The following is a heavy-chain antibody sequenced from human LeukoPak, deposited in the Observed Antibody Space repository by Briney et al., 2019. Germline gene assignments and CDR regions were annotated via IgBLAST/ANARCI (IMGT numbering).Heavy chain of an antibody. Sequence: GGSLRLSCTASGFTFGDYAMSWVRQAPGKGLEWVGFIRSKAYGGTTEYAASVKGRFTISRDDSKSIAYLQMNSLKTEDTAVYYCARDTYYYDSSGYDYWGQGTLVTVSS. CDR2: IRSKAYGGTT. CDR1: GFTFGDYA. J-gene: IGHJ4*02. D-gene: IGHD3-22*01. V-gene: IGHV3-49*04. CDR3: ARDTYYYDSSGYDY.